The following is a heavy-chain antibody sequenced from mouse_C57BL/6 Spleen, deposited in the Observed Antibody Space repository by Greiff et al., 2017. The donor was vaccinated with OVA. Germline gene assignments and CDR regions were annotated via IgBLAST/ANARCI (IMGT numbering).Heavy chain of an antibody. Sequence: QVQLQQPGAELVRPGTSVKLSCKASGYTFTSYWMHWIKQRPGQGLEWIGVIDPSDSYTNYNQKFKGKATLTVDTSSSTAYMQLSSLTSEDSAVYYCARSDYGSSTHFDYWGQGTTLTVSS. D-gene: IGHD1-1*01. CDR2: IDPSDSYT. J-gene: IGHJ2*01. CDR1: GYTFTSYW. CDR3: ARSDYGSSTHFDY. V-gene: IGHV1-59*01.